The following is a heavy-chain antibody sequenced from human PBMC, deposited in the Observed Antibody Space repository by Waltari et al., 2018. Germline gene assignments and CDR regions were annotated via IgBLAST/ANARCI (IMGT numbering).Heavy chain of an antibody. CDR1: GFTASSNY. Sequence: QLVESGGGLIQPGGSRRLSCAVSGFTASSNYMSCVRQPPGKGLGWVSIIYSGGSTYYADSVKGRFTISRDNSKNTLYLQMNSLRAEDTAVYYGARTLTIAVAGSWFDPWGQGTLVTVSS. V-gene: IGHV3-53*01. CDR2: IYSGGST. CDR3: ARTLTIAVAGSWFDP. D-gene: IGHD6-19*01. J-gene: IGHJ5*02.